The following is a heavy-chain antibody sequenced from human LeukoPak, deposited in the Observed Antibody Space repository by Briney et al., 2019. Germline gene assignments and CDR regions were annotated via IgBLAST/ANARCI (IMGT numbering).Heavy chain of an antibody. CDR2: IKQDGSEK. CDR1: GFSFTGYW. CDR3: TTGRSDY. Sequence: GGSLRLSCAASGFSFTGYWMSWVRQAPGKGLEGVANIKQDGSEKYYVDSVKGRFTISRDNAKKSLYLQMNSLRAEDTAVYYCTTGRSDYWGQGTLVTVSS. V-gene: IGHV3-7*01. J-gene: IGHJ4*02.